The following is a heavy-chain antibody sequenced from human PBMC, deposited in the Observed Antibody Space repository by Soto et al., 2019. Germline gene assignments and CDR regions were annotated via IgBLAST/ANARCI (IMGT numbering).Heavy chain of an antibody. CDR2: MNPTSGNT. Sequence: QVQLVQSGAEVKKPGASVKVSCKTSGYTFTNYDINWVRQAPGQGLEWMGWMNPTSGNTGYAQQFQGRVSMTSNTAISTAYMELSGLRSEDSGMYFCAKWGQGPASGPNFDFWGQGTLVTVSS. CDR3: AKWGQGPASGPNFDF. J-gene: IGHJ4*02. CDR1: GYTFTNYD. V-gene: IGHV1-8*01. D-gene: IGHD6-13*01.